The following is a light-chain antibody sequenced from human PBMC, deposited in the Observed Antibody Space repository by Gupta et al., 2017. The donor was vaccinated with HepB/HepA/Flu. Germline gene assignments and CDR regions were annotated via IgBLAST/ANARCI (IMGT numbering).Light chain of an antibody. V-gene: IGLV3-21*03. CDR3: QVWDSTSNHVM. Sequence: SYVLTQPPSAPVAPGKTANITCEGNNIETKTGAWYQQKPGQAPMVVVYSDRERDSGSPERFGGSNSGSNSGNTATLTISRGEAGDEADYYCQVWDSTSNHVMFGGGTKLTVL. CDR2: SDR. J-gene: IGLJ3*02. CDR1: NIETKT.